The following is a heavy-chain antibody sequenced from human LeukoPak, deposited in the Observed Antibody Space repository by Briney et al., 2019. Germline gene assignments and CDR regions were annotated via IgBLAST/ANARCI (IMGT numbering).Heavy chain of an antibody. CDR3: AKETLLCSGYDWNPLGD. V-gene: IGHV3-30*18. CDR1: GFTFSNYW. CDR2: ISYDGTNK. J-gene: IGHJ4*02. Sequence: PGGSLRLSCAASGFTFSNYWMHWVRQAPGKGLEWVAVISYDGTNKYYADSVKGRFTISRDGSKNAYLQMDTLRPGDTAVYYCAKETLLCSGYDWNPLGDWGQGTLVTVSS. D-gene: IGHD5-12*01.